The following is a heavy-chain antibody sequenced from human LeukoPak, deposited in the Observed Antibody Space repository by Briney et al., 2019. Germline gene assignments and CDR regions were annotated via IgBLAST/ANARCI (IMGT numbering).Heavy chain of an antibody. D-gene: IGHD4-11*01. CDR2: IIPIFGIA. CDR3: ARAGVIWTTEGINWFDP. V-gene: IGHV1-69*04. J-gene: IGHJ5*02. Sequence: SVKVSCKASGGTFSSYAISWVRQAPGQGLEWMGRIIPIFGIANYAQKFQGRVTITADKSTSTAYMELSSLRSEDTAVYYCARAGVIWTTEGINWFDPWGQGTLVTVSS. CDR1: GGTFSSYA.